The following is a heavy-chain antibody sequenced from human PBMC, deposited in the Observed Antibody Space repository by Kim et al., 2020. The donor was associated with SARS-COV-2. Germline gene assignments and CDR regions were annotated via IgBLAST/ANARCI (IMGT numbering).Heavy chain of an antibody. CDR1: GYSFTSYW. CDR3: ARSQKVAANYYYYYYGMDV. V-gene: IGHV5-51*01. Sequence: GESLKISCKGSGYSFTSYWIGWVRQMPGKGLEWMGIIYPGDSDTRYSPSFQGQVTISADKSISTAYLQWSSLKASDTAMYYCARSQKVAANYYYYYYGMDVWGQGTTVTVSS. J-gene: IGHJ6*02. CDR2: IYPGDSDT. D-gene: IGHD2-15*01.